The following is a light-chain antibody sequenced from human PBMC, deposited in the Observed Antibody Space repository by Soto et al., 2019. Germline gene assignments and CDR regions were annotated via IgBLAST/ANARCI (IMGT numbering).Light chain of an antibody. J-gene: IGKJ1*01. V-gene: IGKV3-15*01. CDR2: GAS. CDR1: QSVSSY. Sequence: EISITQSPATLSVSPGERVTLSCRASQSVSSYLAWYQQKPGQPPRLLIYGASTRATGIPARFSGSGSGTEFTLTISSLQSEDFAVYYCQQYNNWPRTFGQGTKVDIK. CDR3: QQYNNWPRT.